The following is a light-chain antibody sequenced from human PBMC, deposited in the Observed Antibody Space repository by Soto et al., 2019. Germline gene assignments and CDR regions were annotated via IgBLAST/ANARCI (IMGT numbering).Light chain of an antibody. V-gene: IGLV3-25*02. J-gene: IGLJ3*02. CDR1: ALPKQY. CDR3: QSADSSSTYVW. Sequence: SFELAQPPSVSVSPGQTARSTCSGDALPKQYAYWYQQNPGQAPLLVIYKDSERPSGIPERFSASSSGTTVTLTISAVQAEDEVDYSCQSADSSSTYVWFGGGTKVTVL. CDR2: KDS.